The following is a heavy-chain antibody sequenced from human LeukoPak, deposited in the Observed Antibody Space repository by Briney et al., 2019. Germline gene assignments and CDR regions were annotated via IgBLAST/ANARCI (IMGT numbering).Heavy chain of an antibody. D-gene: IGHD4-23*01. Sequence: GGSLRLSCAASGFTFSSYWMTWVRQAPGKGLEWVANIKQDGSEKYYVDSVKGRFTISRDNAKYSLYLQMNSLRAEDTAVYYCARESGTVVTRYGRAEYFQEWGQGTLVTVSS. CDR3: ARESGTVVTRYGRAEYFQE. CDR2: IKQDGSEK. V-gene: IGHV3-7*03. CDR1: GFTFSSYW. J-gene: IGHJ1*01.